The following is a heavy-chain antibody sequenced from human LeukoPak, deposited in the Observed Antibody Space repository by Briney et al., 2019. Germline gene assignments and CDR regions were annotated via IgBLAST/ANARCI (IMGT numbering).Heavy chain of an antibody. CDR2: TYYRSKWYN. CDR3: AREAGIAVNFDY. D-gene: IGHD6-19*01. J-gene: IGHJ4*02. CDR1: GDRVSSNTAA. Sequence: SQTLSLTCAISGDRVSSNTAAWNWIRQSPSRGLEWLGRTYYRSKWYNDYAVSVKSRITINPDTSKNQFSLQMKSVTPEDTAVYYCAREAGIAVNFDYWGQGTLVTVSS. V-gene: IGHV6-1*01.